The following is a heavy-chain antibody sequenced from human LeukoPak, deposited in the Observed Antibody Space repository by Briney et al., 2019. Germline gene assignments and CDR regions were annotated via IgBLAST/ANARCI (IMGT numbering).Heavy chain of an antibody. CDR2: INPNSGGT. D-gene: IGHD3-3*01. Sequence: GASVKVSCKASGYTFTGYYMHWVRQAPGQGLEWMGWINPNSGGTNYAQKFQGRVTMTRDMSISTAYMELSRLRSDDTAVYYCARDLLGVRGYWGQGTLVTVSS. J-gene: IGHJ4*02. CDR3: ARDLLGVRGY. V-gene: IGHV1-2*02. CDR1: GYTFTGYY.